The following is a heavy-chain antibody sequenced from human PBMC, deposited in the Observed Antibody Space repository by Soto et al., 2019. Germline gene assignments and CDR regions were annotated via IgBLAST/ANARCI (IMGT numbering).Heavy chain of an antibody. CDR2: INHRGST. D-gene: IGHD2-2*01. CDR1: GGSFSGYY. J-gene: IGHJ5*02. CDR3: ARDGFCTSTTCRVGNWFDP. V-gene: IGHV4-34*01. Sequence: SETLSLTCVVYGGSFSGYYWSWISQSPGKGLEWIGGINHRGSTNYNPSLESRVTISVDTSKNQFSLKLPSVTAADTAMYYCARDGFCTSTTCRVGNWFDPWGQGSLVTVYS.